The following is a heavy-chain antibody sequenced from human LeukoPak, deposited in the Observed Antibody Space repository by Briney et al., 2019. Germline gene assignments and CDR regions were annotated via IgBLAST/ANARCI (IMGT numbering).Heavy chain of an antibody. CDR1: GGSISSYY. CDR2: IYYSGST. D-gene: IGHD3-22*01. CDR3: ARLGSDYYYYFDY. V-gene: IGHV4-59*12. J-gene: IGHJ4*02. Sequence: PSETLSLTCTVSGGSISSYYWSWIRQPPGKGLEWIGYIYYSGSTNYNPSLKSRVTISVDTSKNQFSLKLSSVTAADTAVYYCARLGSDYYYYFDYWGQGTLVTVSS.